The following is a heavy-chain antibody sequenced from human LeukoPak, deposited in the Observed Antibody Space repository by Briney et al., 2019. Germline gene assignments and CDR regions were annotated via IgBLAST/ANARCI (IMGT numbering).Heavy chain of an antibody. CDR2: ITSGSTIYI. J-gene: IGHJ4*02. CDR1: GFTFSDYY. CDR3: ARIRIDGDFYFDY. V-gene: IGHV3-11*06. Sequence: GGSLRLSCAASGFTFSDYYMNWVRQAPGKGLEWVSSITSGSTIYIHYADSVRGRFTISRDNAKKSLYLQMNSLRAEDTAVYYCARIRIDGDFYFDYWGQGALVTVSS. D-gene: IGHD4-17*01.